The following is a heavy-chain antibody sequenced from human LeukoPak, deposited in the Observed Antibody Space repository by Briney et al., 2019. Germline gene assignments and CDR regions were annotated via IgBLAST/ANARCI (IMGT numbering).Heavy chain of an antibody. CDR3: ARDSDYDILTGVFGI. J-gene: IGHJ3*02. CDR2: IYYSGST. D-gene: IGHD3-9*01. Sequence: PSETLSLTCTVSGGSISSYYWSWIRQPPGKGLEWIGYIYYSGSTNYNPSLKSRVTISVDTSKNQFSLKLSSVTAADTAVYYCARDSDYDILTGVFGIWGQGTMVTVSS. CDR1: GGSISSYY. V-gene: IGHV4-59*01.